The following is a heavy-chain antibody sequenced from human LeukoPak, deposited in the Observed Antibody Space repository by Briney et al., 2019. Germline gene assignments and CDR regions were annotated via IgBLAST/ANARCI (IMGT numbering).Heavy chain of an antibody. D-gene: IGHD1-26*01. J-gene: IGHJ4*02. CDR1: GFTFSNYA. Sequence: GGSLRLSCAASGFTFSNYAVSWVRQAPGKGLEWVSTISGSGRSTYYADSVRGRFTISRDNSKNTLYLQMNSLRAEDTALYYCAKDRVGTFSSDYWGQGILVTVSS. CDR2: ISGSGRST. V-gene: IGHV3-23*01. CDR3: AKDRVGTFSSDY.